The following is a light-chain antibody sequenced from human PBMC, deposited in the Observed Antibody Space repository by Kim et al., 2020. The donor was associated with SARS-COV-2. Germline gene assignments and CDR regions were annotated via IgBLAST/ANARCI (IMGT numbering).Light chain of an antibody. V-gene: IGLV3-21*01. CDR3: QVWGTASDPL. J-gene: IGLJ3*02. CDR2: DDS. Sequence: SYELTQPPSVSVAPGETARITCEEDNIGTKSVHWYQQKAGQGPVLIMSDDSDRPAGIPERFSGSNSGNKATLTITGVEAGDEADYHCQVWGTASDPLFGGGTKLTVL. CDR1: NIGTKS.